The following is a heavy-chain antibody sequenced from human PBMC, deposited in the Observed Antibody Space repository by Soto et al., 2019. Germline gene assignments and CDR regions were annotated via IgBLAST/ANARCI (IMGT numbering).Heavy chain of an antibody. CDR2: IIPIFGTA. CDR3: ARRYCSSTSCYSDYYYGMDV. J-gene: IGHJ6*02. D-gene: IGHD2-2*01. CDR1: GGTFSSYA. V-gene: IGHV1-69*01. Sequence: QVQLLQSGAEVKKPGSSVKVSCKASGGTFSSYAISWVRQAPGQGLEWMGGIIPIFGTANYAQNFQGRVTITADETTSTAYMKLSSLRSEDTAVYYCARRYCSSTSCYSDYYYGMDVWGQGTTVTVSS.